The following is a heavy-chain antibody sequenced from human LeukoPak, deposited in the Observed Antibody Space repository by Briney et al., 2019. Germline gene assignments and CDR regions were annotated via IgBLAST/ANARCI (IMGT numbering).Heavy chain of an antibody. CDR1: GFTFSTYW. CDR2: IKHDGSEK. Sequence: GGSLRLSCAASGFTFSTYWMSWVRQAPGKGLEWVANIKHDGSEKYYVDSVKGRFTISRDNAKNSLYLQMNSLRAEDTAVYYCAELGITMIGGVWGKGTTVTISS. J-gene: IGHJ6*04. CDR3: AELGITMIGGV. D-gene: IGHD3-10*02. V-gene: IGHV3-7*01.